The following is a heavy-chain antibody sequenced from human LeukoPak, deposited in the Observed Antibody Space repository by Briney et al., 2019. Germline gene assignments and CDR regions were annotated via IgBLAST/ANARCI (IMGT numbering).Heavy chain of an antibody. D-gene: IGHD4-17*01. CDR3: ARDGGSYSDIAEYFQH. Sequence: SETLSLTCTVSGGSITTYYWSWIRQPPGKGLEWIGYIYYSGSTKYNPSLKSRVTISVDRSKNQFSLKLSSVTAADTAVYYCARDGGSYSDIAEYFQHWGQGTLVTVSS. V-gene: IGHV4-59*01. CDR1: GGSITTYY. J-gene: IGHJ1*01. CDR2: IYYSGST.